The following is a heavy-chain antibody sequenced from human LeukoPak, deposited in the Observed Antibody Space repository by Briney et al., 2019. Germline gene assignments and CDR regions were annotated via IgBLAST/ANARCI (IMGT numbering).Heavy chain of an antibody. D-gene: IGHD2-8*01. CDR2: ISTSGSTI. Sequence: TGGSLRLSCTASGFTFSDYYMSWIRQAPGKGLEWVSYISTSGSTIYYGDSVKGRFTIYRDNAKNSLYLQMNSLRAEDTAVYYCARDSCSNGVCFDYWGQGTLVTVSS. V-gene: IGHV3-11*04. CDR3: ARDSCSNGVCFDY. J-gene: IGHJ4*02. CDR1: GFTFSDYY.